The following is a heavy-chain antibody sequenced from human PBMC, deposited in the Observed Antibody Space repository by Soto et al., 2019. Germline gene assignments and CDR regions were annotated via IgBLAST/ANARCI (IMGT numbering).Heavy chain of an antibody. Sequence: QVQLVQSGAEVKKPGASVKVSCKASGYTFTSYAISWVRQAPGQGLEWMGWISAYNGNTNNAPKLQGRVTITADTSTSTDYMELRSLRSDDTAVYYCARDLPPVDYWGQGTLVTVSS. CDR1: GYTFTSYA. CDR2: ISAYNGNT. J-gene: IGHJ4*02. CDR3: ARDLPPVDY. V-gene: IGHV1-18*01.